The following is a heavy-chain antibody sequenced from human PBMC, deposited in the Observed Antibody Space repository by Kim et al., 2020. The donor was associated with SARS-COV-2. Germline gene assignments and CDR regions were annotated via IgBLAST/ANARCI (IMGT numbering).Heavy chain of an antibody. J-gene: IGHJ2*01. V-gene: IGHV3-73*01. CDR2: ANSYET. Sequence: ANSYETAYAASVKGRFTISRDDSKNTTYLQMNSLKTEDTAVYYCTRNFDLWGRGTLVTVSS. CDR3: TRNFDL.